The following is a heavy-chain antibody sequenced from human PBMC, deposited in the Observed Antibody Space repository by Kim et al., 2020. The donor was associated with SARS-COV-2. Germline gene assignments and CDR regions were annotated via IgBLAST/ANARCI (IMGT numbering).Heavy chain of an antibody. J-gene: IGHJ6*02. V-gene: IGHV3-11*01. CDR3: ARETVSAEGMDV. D-gene: IGHD2-2*01. CDR1: GFTLSDYY. CDR2: ISGSGTTV. Sequence: GGSLRLSCAVSGFTLSDYYISWIHQAPGKGLEWLSYISGSGTTVYYADSVKGRFTISRDNAKSSLYLQMNNLRAEDTALYYCARETVSAEGMDVWGQGTTVTVSS.